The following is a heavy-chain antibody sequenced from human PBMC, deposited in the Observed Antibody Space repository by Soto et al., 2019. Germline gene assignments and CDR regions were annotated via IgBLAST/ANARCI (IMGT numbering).Heavy chain of an antibody. D-gene: IGHD2-21*02. J-gene: IGHJ3*02. V-gene: IGHV3-48*03. CDR3: VRRIWDAMVVVSATRGVFDI. Sequence: EVQLEESGGGLVQPGESLRLSCEASGFDLRDYEMNWVRQAPGKGLEWVSHISSGGTIKDFADCLKGRFTISRDNARNSVYLEMNSLRVDDTAVYYCVRRIWDAMVVVSATRGVFDIWGQGTMVTVSS. CDR2: ISSGGTIK. CDR1: GFDLRDYE.